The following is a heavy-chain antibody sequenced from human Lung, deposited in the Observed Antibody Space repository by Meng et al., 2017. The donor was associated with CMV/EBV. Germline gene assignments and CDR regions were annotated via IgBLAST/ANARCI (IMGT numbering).Heavy chain of an antibody. CDR2: INPSGGST. Sequence: SVXVFSXASGYTFTSYYRHWVRQDPGQGLEWMGIINPSGGSTTYAQKFQSRVTMTRDTSTSTVYIELSSLRSEDTAVDYCARLYCSSTSCYTAGYFKHWGQDTLVTVSS. D-gene: IGHD2-2*02. CDR1: GYTFTSYY. CDR3: ARLYCSSTSCYTAGYFKH. J-gene: IGHJ1*01. V-gene: IGHV1-46*01.